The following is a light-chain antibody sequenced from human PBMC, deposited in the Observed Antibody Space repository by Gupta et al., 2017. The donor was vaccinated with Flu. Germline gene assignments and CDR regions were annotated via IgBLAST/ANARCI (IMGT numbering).Light chain of an antibody. CDR2: RND. V-gene: IGLV1-47*01. Sequence: QSVLTQPPSASGTPGQRVTIPCSGKRSNIGNNYVYWYQQFPGTAPKLLIQRNDQRPSGVPDRFSGSKSGTSASLAISGLRSEDEADYHCAAWDDSLNGVVFGGGTKLTVL. J-gene: IGLJ2*01. CDR1: RSNIGNNY. CDR3: AAWDDSLNGVV.